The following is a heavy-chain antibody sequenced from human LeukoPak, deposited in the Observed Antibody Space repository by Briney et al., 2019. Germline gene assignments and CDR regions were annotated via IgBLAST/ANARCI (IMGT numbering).Heavy chain of an antibody. CDR3: AREFYGSNLWYYYGMDV. J-gene: IGHJ6*02. D-gene: IGHD4-23*01. V-gene: IGHV3-23*01. CDR1: GFTFSSYA. CDR2: ISGSGGST. Sequence: TGGSLRLSCAASGFTFSSYAMSWVRQAPGKGLEWVSAISGSGGSTYYADSVKGRFTISRDNSKNTLYLQMNSLRAEDTAVYYCAREFYGSNLWYYYGMDVWGQGTTVTVSS.